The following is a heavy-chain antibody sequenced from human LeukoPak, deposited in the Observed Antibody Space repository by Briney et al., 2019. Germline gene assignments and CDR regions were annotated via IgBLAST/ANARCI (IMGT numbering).Heavy chain of an antibody. Sequence: SQTLSLTCAVSGGSISSGGYSWSWIRQPPAKGLGWIGYIYHSGSTYYNPSLKSRVTISGDRSKNQFSLKLSSVTAADTAVYYCARVLGVATVDYWGQGTLVTVSS. V-gene: IGHV4-30-2*01. CDR2: IYHSGST. J-gene: IGHJ4*02. D-gene: IGHD5-12*01. CDR1: GGSISSGGYS. CDR3: ARVLGVATVDY.